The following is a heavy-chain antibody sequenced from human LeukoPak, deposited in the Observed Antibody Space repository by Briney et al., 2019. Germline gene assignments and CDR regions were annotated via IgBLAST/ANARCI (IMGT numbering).Heavy chain of an antibody. J-gene: IGHJ4*02. D-gene: IGHD5-18*01. CDR2: IIPIFGTA. V-gene: IGHV1-69*05. CDR3: VGGRYSYGPGSFDY. CDR1: GYTFTSYG. Sequence: SVKAHCKSSGYTFTSYGIIWVRQAPAHGLEWMGRIIPIFGTANYAQKFQGRVTITTDESTSTVYMELSSLRSEDTAVYYCVGGRYSYGPGSFDYWGQGTLVTVSS.